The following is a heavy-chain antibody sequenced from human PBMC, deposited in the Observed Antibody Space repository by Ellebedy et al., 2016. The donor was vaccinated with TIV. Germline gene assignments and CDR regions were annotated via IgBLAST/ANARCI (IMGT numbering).Heavy chain of an antibody. J-gene: IGHJ4*02. D-gene: IGHD7-27*01. CDR1: GFTFTNAW. Sequence: PGGSLRLSCSVSGFTFTNAWMSWVRQAPGKGLEWVGRIKSKSDGGATDYAAPVKGRCTISRDDSKNTLFPQMNSLQTEDTAVYFCATTGDLRYPYYFDYWGQGALVTVSS. CDR3: ATTGDLRYPYYFDY. V-gene: IGHV3-15*07. CDR2: IKSKSDGGAT.